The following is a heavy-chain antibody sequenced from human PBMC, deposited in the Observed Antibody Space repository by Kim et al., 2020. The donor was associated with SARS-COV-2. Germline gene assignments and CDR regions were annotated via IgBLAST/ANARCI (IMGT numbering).Heavy chain of an antibody. CDR1: GGSISSGGYS. CDR2: IYHSGST. D-gene: IGHD3-22*01. V-gene: IGHV4-30-2*01. Sequence: SETLSLTCAVSGGSISSGGYSWSWIRQPPGKGLEWIGYIYHSGSTYYNPSLKSRVTISVDRSKNQFSLKLSSVTAADTAVYYCARERYDSSGYGGTDYWGQGTLVTVSS. J-gene: IGHJ4*02. CDR3: ARERYDSSGYGGTDY.